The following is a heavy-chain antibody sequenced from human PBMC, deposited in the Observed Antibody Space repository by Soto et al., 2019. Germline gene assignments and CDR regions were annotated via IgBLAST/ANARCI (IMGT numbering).Heavy chain of an antibody. CDR3: ATVCGDYVCFDY. Sequence: EVQLVESGGGLVKPGGSLRLSCAASGFTLSNAWMSWVRQAPGKGLEWVGRIKSKTDGGTTDYAAPVKGRFTISRDDSKNTLYLQINSLKTEDTAVYYCATVCGDYVCFDYWGQGTLVTVSS. D-gene: IGHD4-17*01. CDR2: IKSKTDGGTT. V-gene: IGHV3-15*01. J-gene: IGHJ4*02. CDR1: GFTLSNAW.